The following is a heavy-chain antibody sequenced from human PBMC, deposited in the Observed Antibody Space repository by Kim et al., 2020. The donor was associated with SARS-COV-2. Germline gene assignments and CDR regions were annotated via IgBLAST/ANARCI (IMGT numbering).Heavy chain of an antibody. D-gene: IGHD3-22*01. V-gene: IGHV4-31*03. Sequence: SETLSLTCTVSGGSISSGGYYWSWIRQHPGKGLEWIGYIYYSGSTYYNPSLKSRVTTSVDTSKNQFSLKLSSVTAADTAVYYCAGNLDYTDYYDSSGYLDWYFDLWGRGTLVTVSS. CDR3: AGNLDYTDYYDSSGYLDWYFDL. CDR2: IYYSGST. CDR1: GGSISSGGYY. J-gene: IGHJ2*01.